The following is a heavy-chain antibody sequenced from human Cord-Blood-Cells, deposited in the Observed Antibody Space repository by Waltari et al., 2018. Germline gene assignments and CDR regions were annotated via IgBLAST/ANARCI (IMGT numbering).Heavy chain of an antibody. CDR2: IIPIFGTA. J-gene: IGHJ3*02. CDR3: ARPGVPAALSDAFDI. Sequence: QVQLVQSGAEVKKPGSSVKVSCKASGGTFSSYAIRWVRQAPGQGLEGMGGIIPIFGTANYAQKFQGRVTITADESTSTAYMELSSLRSEDTAVYYCARPGVPAALSDAFDIWGQGTMVTVSS. V-gene: IGHV1-69*12. CDR1: GGTFSSYA. D-gene: IGHD2-2*01.